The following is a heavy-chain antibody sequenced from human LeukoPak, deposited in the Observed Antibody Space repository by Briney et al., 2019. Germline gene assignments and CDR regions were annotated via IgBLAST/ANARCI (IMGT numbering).Heavy chain of an antibody. Sequence: SETLSLTCTVSDGSISSYYWTWIRQPPGKGLEWIGYIYNSRGTNYNPSLRSRVTISVDTSKNQFSLMVNSVTAADTAVYYCARRNILTEGEAFDIWGQGTMVTVSP. CDR3: ARRNILTEGEAFDI. D-gene: IGHD3-9*01. CDR2: IYNSRGT. V-gene: IGHV4-59*08. CDR1: DGSISSYY. J-gene: IGHJ3*02.